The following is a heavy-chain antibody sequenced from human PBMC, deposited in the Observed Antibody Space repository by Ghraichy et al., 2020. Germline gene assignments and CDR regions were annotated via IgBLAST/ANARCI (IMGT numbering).Heavy chain of an antibody. J-gene: IGHJ6*02. CDR2: IIPIFGTA. CDR1: GGTFSSYA. V-gene: IGHV1-69*13. D-gene: IGHD3-3*01. Sequence: SVKVSCKASGGTFSSYAISWVRQAPGQGLEWMGGIIPIFGTANYAQKFQGRVTITADESTSTAYMELSSLRSEDTAVYYCARDGPGGWDFWSGYSYYGMDVWGQGTTVTVSS. CDR3: ARDGPGGWDFWSGYSYYGMDV.